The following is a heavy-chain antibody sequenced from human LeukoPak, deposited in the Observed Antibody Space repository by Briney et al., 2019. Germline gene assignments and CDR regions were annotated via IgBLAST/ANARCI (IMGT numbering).Heavy chain of an antibody. CDR3: ARDLRYYYDSSGYYYFSDY. D-gene: IGHD3-22*01. CDR2: IKQDGSEK. V-gene: IGHV3-7*01. CDR1: GFTFSSYW. J-gene: IGHJ4*02. Sequence: GGSLRLSCAASGFTFSSYWMSWVRQAPGKGLEWVANIKQDGSEKYYVDSVKGRFTICRDNAKNSLYLQMNSLRAEDTAVYYCARDLRYYYDSSGYYYFSDYWGQGTLVTVSS.